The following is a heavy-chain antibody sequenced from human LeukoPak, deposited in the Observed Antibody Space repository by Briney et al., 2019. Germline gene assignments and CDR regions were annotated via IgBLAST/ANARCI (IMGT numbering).Heavy chain of an antibody. J-gene: IGHJ6*02. CDR2: ISYDGSNK. V-gene: IGHV3-30*18. D-gene: IGHD6-13*01. CDR1: GFSFSSYG. CDR3: AKAIYSSSWPRNYYYYYGMDV. Sequence: PGGSLRLSCAASGFSFSSYGMHWVRQAPGKGLEWVALISYDGSNKYYADSVKGRFTISRDNSRNTLYLQMNSLRAEDTAVYYCAKAIYSSSWPRNYYYYYGMDVWGQGTTVTVSS.